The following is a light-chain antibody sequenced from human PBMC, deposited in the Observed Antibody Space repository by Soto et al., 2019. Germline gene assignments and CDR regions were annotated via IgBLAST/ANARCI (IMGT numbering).Light chain of an antibody. CDR3: QQYGSSSWT. V-gene: IGKV3-20*01. Sequence: EIVLTQSPGTLSLSPGERATLSCRASQSVSSSYLAWYQQKPGQAPRLLIYGTSSRATGIPDRFSGSGSGTDFTLTISRLEPEDFAVNYCQQYGSSSWTLGQGTKVDIK. CDR1: QSVSSSY. J-gene: IGKJ1*01. CDR2: GTS.